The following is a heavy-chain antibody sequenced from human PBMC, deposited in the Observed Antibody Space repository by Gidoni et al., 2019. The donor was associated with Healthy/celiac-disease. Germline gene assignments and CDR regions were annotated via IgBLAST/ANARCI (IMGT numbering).Heavy chain of an antibody. D-gene: IGHD3-22*01. Sequence: EVQLVESGGGLVQPGGSLRLSCSASGFLFSSYAMHWVRQAPGKGLEYVSAISSNGCSTYYADSVKGRFTISRDNSKNTLYLQMSSLRAEDTAVYYCVPGGYYYDSSGYYYGYWGQGTLVTVSS. J-gene: IGHJ4*02. CDR3: VPGGYYYDSSGYYYGY. V-gene: IGHV3-64D*09. CDR1: GFLFSSYA. CDR2: ISSNGCST.